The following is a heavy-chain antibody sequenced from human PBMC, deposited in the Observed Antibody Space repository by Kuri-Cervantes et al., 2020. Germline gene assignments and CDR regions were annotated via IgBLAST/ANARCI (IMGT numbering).Heavy chain of an antibody. CDR3: TKRVLYVVATDN. V-gene: IGHV3-23*01. D-gene: IGHD5-12*01. CDR2: ITTSSGIT. CDR1: GFTFSSYT. Sequence: GESLKISCAASGFTFSSYTMNWVRQAPGKGLEWVSSITTSSGITYYADSVKGRFTISRDNSQNTLYLQMHSLRAEDTAVYYCTKRVLYVVATDNWGPGTLVTVSS. J-gene: IGHJ4*02.